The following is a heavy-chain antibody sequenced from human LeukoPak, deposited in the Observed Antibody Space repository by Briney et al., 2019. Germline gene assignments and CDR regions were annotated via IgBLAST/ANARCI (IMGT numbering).Heavy chain of an antibody. D-gene: IGHD3-22*01. Sequence: SETLSLTCTVSGGSISSYYWSWIRQPPGKGLEWIGYIYYSGSTNYNPSLKSRVTISVDTSKNQFSLKLSSVTAADTAVYYCARGYQYYYDSSGAPPFDPWGQGTLVTVSS. CDR3: ARGYQYYYDSSGAPPFDP. V-gene: IGHV4-59*01. J-gene: IGHJ5*02. CDR1: GGSISSYY. CDR2: IYYSGST.